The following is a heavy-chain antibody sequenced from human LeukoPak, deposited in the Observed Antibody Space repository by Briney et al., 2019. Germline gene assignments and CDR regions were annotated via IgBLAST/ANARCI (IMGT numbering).Heavy chain of an antibody. CDR3: ARDPIDY. V-gene: IGHV3-7*01. CDR1: GFTFSNYY. CDR2: IKHDGSEK. Sequence: PGQSLRLSCAASGFTFSNYYMSWVRQAPGKGLEWVANIKHDGSEKYYVDSVKGRFTISRDNADNSLYLQMNTLTAEDTAVYYCARDPIDYWGQGTLVTVTS. J-gene: IGHJ4*02.